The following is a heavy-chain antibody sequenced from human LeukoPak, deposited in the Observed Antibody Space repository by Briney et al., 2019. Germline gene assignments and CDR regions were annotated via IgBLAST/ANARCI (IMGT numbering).Heavy chain of an antibody. Sequence: GGSLRLSCAASGFTFGVYGMHWVRQAPGKGLDWVATIGHDGTQTWYADSVKGRFTISRDNSKNTLYLQMNSLRADDTAVYYRAKARPHSGTTHCDYWGQGTLVTVSS. CDR1: GFTFGVYG. D-gene: IGHD1-1*01. J-gene: IGHJ4*02. CDR2: IGHDGTQT. V-gene: IGHV3-30*02. CDR3: AKARPHSGTTHCDY.